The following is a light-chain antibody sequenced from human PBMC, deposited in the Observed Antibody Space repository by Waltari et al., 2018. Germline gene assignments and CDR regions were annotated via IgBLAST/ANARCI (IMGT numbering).Light chain of an antibody. CDR1: ESLLIHDGKAY. CDR3: MLGTRPWT. CDR2: QVS. Sequence: DVVMTQSPVSLSVTLGQPASLSCRCSESLLIHDGKAYLNWFHQRPGQSPRRLIYQVSDRVSGVPDRFSGSGSGADFTLKISRVEAEDAGLYLCMLGTRPWTFGPGTKVEIK. V-gene: IGKV2-30*01. J-gene: IGKJ1*01.